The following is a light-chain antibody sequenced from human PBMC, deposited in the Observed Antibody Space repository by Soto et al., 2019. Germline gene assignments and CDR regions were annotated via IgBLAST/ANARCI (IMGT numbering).Light chain of an antibody. J-gene: IGKJ1*01. CDR3: QQYQSYLVT. CDR1: HDISSY. CDR2: GAS. V-gene: IGKV1-9*01. Sequence: IQLTQSPSSLSASVGDRVTITCRASHDISSYLAWYQQKPGKAPKLLIYGASTLQSGVPSRFSGSGSGTDFTLTISSLQPEDFATYYCQQYQSYLVTVGQGTKLDIK.